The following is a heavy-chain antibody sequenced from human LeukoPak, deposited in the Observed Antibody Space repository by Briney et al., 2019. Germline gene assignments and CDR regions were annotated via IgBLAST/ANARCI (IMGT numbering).Heavy chain of an antibody. D-gene: IGHD3-22*01. J-gene: IGHJ4*02. Sequence: PSETLSLTCAVYGGSFSGYYWSWIRQTPGKGLEWIGEINHSGSTNYNPSLKSRVTISVDTSKNQFSLKLSSVTAADTAVYYCARHHRYYDSSGYYDFGVSDYWGQGTLVTVSS. V-gene: IGHV4-34*01. CDR1: GGSFSGYY. CDR2: INHSGST. CDR3: ARHHRYYDSSGYYDFGVSDY.